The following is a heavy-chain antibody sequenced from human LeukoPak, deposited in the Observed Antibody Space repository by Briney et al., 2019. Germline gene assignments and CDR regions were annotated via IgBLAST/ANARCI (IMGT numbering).Heavy chain of an antibody. J-gene: IGHJ4*02. CDR2: ISASGII. Sequence: SETLSLTCTVSGGSINTYYWSWFRQPPGKGLEFIGYISASGIINYSPSLESRLIMSLDTSKNQFSLKLTSVTAADTALYYCARDKGGTYSRHFDYWGQGALVTVSS. V-gene: IGHV4-59*12. CDR3: ARDKGGTYSRHFDY. D-gene: IGHD1-26*01. CDR1: GGSINTYY.